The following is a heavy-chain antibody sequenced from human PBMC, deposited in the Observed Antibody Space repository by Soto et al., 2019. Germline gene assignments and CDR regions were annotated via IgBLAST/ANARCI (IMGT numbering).Heavy chain of an antibody. Sequence: PGGSMRLSCAASGFTFSSYGMHWVRKVPGKGLEWVAVIWYDGSNKYYADSVKGRFTISRDNSKNTLYLQMNSLRAEDTAVYYCARVGIFLRVYYYGMDVWGQGTTVTVSS. J-gene: IGHJ6*02. D-gene: IGHD5-12*01. CDR3: ARVGIFLRVYYYGMDV. V-gene: IGHV3-33*01. CDR1: GFTFSSYG. CDR2: IWYDGSNK.